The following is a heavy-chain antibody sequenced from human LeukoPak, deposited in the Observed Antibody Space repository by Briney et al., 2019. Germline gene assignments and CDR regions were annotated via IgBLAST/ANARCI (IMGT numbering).Heavy chain of an antibody. J-gene: IGHJ4*02. CDR2: ISGGADPI. CDR3: ARDRRYSDSGYFYYDY. Sequence: GGSLRLSCVASGFSPSSYSINWVCQAPGKGLEWVSYISGGADPIYYADSVKGRFTISRDIGKNSLYLQMNSLRVEDTAVYYCARDRRYSDSGYFYYDYWGQGALVTVSS. V-gene: IGHV3-48*01. D-gene: IGHD3-22*01. CDR1: GFSPSSYS.